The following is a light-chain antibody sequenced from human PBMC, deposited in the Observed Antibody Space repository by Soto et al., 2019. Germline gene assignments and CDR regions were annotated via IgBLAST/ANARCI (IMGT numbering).Light chain of an antibody. J-gene: IGLJ3*02. V-gene: IGLV4-69*01. CDR3: QTWGTGIPWV. CDR1: SGHSSYA. Sequence: QSVLTQSPSASASLGASVKLTCTLSSGHSSYAIAWHQQQPEKDPRYLMKLNSDGSHSKGDGIPDRFSGSSSGAERYLTISSLQSEDEADYYCQTWGTGIPWVFGGGTKLTVL. CDR2: LNSDGSH.